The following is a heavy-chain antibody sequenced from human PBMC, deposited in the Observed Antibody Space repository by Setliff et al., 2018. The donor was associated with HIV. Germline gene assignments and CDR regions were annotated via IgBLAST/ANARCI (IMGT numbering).Heavy chain of an antibody. CDR3: ARDRATYYDILTGYYKRPGSEYFQH. J-gene: IGHJ1*01. V-gene: IGHV1-18*01. CDR1: GYTFTSYD. D-gene: IGHD3-9*01. CDR2: ISAYNGNT. Sequence: ASVKVSCKASGYTFTSYDISWVRQAPGQGLERMGWISAYNGNTNYAQKLQGRVTMTTDTSTSTAYMELRSLRSDDTAVYYCARDRATYYDILTGYYKRPGSEYFQHWGQGTLVTVSS.